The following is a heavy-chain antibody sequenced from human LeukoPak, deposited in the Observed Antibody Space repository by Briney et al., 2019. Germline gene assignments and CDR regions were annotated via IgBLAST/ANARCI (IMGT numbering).Heavy chain of an antibody. J-gene: IGHJ6*02. V-gene: IGHV4-31*03. CDR2: IYYSGST. Sequence: SETLSLTCTVSGGSISSGGYYWSWIRQHPGKGLEWIGYIYYSGSTYYNPSLKSRVTISVDTSKNQFSLKLSSVTAADTAVYYCARDRYGDYGWYYYYGMDVCGQGTTVTVSS. CDR3: ARDRYGDYGWYYYYGMDV. D-gene: IGHD4-17*01. CDR1: GGSISSGGYY.